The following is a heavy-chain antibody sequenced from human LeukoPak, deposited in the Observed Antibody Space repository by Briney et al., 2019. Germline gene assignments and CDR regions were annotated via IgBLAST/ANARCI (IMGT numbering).Heavy chain of an antibody. CDR3: ARVQSRLSWFDP. CDR2: IYYSGST. CDR1: GYSISSDYY. V-gene: IGHV4-38-2*02. J-gene: IGHJ5*02. Sequence: PSETLSLTCTVSGYSISSDYYWGWIRQPPGKGLEWIGSIYYSGSTYYNPSLKGRVTISVDTSKNQFSLKLSSVTAADTAVYYCARVQSRLSWFDPWGQGTLVTVSS.